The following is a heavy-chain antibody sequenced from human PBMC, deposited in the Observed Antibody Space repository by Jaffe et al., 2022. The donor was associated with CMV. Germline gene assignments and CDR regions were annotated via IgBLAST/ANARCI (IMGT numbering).Heavy chain of an antibody. V-gene: IGHV3-23*04. D-gene: IGHD4-17*01. CDR1: GFTFSSYA. J-gene: IGHJ6*03. CDR3: AKRPKVLYGESYYYYMDV. Sequence: EVQLVESGGGLVQPGGSLRLSCAASGFTFSSYAMSWVRQAPGKGLEWVSAISGSGGSTYYADSVKGRFTISRDNSKNTLYLQMNSLRAEDTAVYYCAKRPKVLYGESYYYYMDVWGKGTTVTVSS. CDR2: ISGSGGST.